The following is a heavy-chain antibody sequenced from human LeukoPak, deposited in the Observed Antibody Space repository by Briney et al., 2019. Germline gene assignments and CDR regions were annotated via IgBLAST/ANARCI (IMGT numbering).Heavy chain of an antibody. J-gene: IGHJ6*04. CDR3: ARDIGSRI. D-gene: IGHD1-26*01. CDR2: IHASGST. V-gene: IGHV4-4*07. CDR1: GASISTYY. Sequence: SETLSLTCTVSGASISTYYWSWSRQPAGTGLEWIGRIHASGSTYYNPSLKSRVSMSIDLSKNQFSLSLNSVTAADTAVFYCARDIGSRIWGKGTTVIVSS.